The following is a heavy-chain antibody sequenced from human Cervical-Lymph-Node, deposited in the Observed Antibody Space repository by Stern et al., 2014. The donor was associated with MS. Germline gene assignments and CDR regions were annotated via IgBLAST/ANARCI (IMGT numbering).Heavy chain of an antibody. CDR3: ARATNYDPQPRDFYYGMDV. D-gene: IGHD3-16*01. Sequence: VQLVQSGAEVKKPGASGHVSCKASGYAFTKYAIHWVRQAPGQRLQWMGWIYGGNGNTKYSQTFQGRVTFTQDTSATTAYMEVRSLRSDDTAVYYCARATNYDPQPRDFYYGMDVWGQGTTVIVSS. V-gene: IGHV1-3*01. J-gene: IGHJ6*02. CDR2: IYGGNGNT. CDR1: GYAFTKYA.